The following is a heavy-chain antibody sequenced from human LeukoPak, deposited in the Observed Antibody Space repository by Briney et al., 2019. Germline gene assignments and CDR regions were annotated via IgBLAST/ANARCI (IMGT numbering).Heavy chain of an antibody. CDR3: ARISYDSSGFYQGY. D-gene: IGHD3-22*01. Sequence: GGSLRLSCAASGFTFSDYYMSWIRQAPGKGLEWVSYISSSGSTIYYADSVKGRFTISRDNAKNSLYLQMNSLRAEDMAVYYCARISYDSSGFYQGYWGQGTLVTVSS. CDR1: GFTFSDYY. V-gene: IGHV3-11*04. J-gene: IGHJ4*02. CDR2: ISSSGSTI.